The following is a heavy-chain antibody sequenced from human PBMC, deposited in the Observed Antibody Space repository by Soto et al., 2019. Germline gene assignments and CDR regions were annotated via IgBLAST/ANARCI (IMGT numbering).Heavy chain of an antibody. D-gene: IGHD3-10*01. V-gene: IGHV1-18*01. CDR1: GYTFSMSG. CDR3: ARGGPRPYYYTGMDV. CDR2: ISGYNGKT. Sequence: QVQLVQSGAEVKKPGASVKVSCKSSGYTFSMSGISWVRQAPGQGLEWMGWISGYNGKTNYEQKLQDRVTLTTNRSPNMAYMELRSLRSDDTAVYYCARGGPRPYYYTGMDVWGQGTTVTVSS. J-gene: IGHJ6*02.